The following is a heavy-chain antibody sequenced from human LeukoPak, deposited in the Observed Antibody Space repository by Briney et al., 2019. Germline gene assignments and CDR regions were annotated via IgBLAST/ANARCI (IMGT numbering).Heavy chain of an antibody. V-gene: IGHV6-1*01. Sequence: SQTLSLTCAISGDSVSSNSAAWNWIRQSPSRGLEWLGRTYYRSKWHNAYAVSVKSRITVNPDTSKNQFSLQLNSVTPEDTAVYYCARAVWYSSSWFYFDFWGQGTLVTASS. CDR2: TYYRSKWHN. J-gene: IGHJ4*02. D-gene: IGHD6-13*01. CDR3: ARAVWYSSSWFYFDF. CDR1: GDSVSSNSAA.